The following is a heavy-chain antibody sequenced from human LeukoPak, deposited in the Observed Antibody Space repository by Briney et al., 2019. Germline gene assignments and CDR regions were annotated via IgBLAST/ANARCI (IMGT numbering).Heavy chain of an antibody. CDR1: GLTFSDYG. Sequence: GGSLRLSCAASGLTFSDYGMSWVRQAPGKGLEWVANLNQGGSEKYYVDSVEGRFTISRDNPKNSLYLQMTSLRAEDAAVYYCVREGHDNGWSFDYWGQGALVIVSS. J-gene: IGHJ4*02. D-gene: IGHD6-19*01. V-gene: IGHV3-7*01. CDR2: LNQGGSEK. CDR3: VREGHDNGWSFDY.